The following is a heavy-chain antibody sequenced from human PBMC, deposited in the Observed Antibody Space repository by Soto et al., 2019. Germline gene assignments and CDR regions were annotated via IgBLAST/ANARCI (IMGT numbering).Heavy chain of an antibody. J-gene: IGHJ5*01. D-gene: IGHD2-8*01. CDR1: GYTFSDYY. V-gene: IGHV1-2*02. Sequence: ASVKVSCKASGYTFSDYYIHWVRQAPGQGLEWMGWINPNRGGTQYAQKFQGRVTMTTDTSTSAAYMELNSLKSDDTATYYCARATGPGHIVLMVYTATYNWFDPWGQGTLVTVSS. CDR2: INPNRGGT. CDR3: ARATGPGHIVLMVYTATYNWFDP.